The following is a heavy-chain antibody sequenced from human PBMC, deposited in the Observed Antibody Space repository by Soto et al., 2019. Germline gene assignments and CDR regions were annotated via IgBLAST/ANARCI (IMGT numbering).Heavy chain of an antibody. CDR3: AKTPSIYLGATPFDY. CDR2: ISGSGGST. V-gene: IGHV3-23*01. Sequence: EVQLLESGGGLVQPGGSLRLSCAASGFTFSSYAMSWVCQAPGKGLEWVSAISGSGGSTYYADSVKGRFTISRDNSKNTLYLQMNSLRAEDTAVYYCAKTPSIYLGATPFDYWGQGTLVTVSS. D-gene: IGHD2-15*01. J-gene: IGHJ4*02. CDR1: GFTFSSYA.